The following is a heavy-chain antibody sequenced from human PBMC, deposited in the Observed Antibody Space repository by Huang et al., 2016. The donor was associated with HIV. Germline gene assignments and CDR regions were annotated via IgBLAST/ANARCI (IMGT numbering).Heavy chain of an antibody. J-gene: IGHJ6*02. CDR3: ARLIGSPSFYYGLDV. Sequence: EVQLVQFGAEVKKPGESLKISCKGSGYRFRSNWIGWVRQMPGKGLEWMGSIYPGDSYTRYSPSFQGQVTISADKSIKTAYLQWSSLKASDTAMYYCARLIGSPSFYYGLDVWGQGTTVTVSS. V-gene: IGHV5-51*01. D-gene: IGHD3-10*01. CDR2: IYPGDSYT. CDR1: GYRFRSNW.